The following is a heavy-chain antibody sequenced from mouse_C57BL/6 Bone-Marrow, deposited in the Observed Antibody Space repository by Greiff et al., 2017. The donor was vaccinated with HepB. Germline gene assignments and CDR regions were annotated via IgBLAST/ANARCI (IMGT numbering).Heavy chain of an antibody. J-gene: IGHJ2*01. CDR3: ARGSGSSPSYYFDY. V-gene: IGHV2-2*01. Sequence: QIQLQQSGPGLVQPSQSLSITCTVSGFSLTSYGVHWVRQSPGKGLEWLGVIWCGGSPDYHAAFISRLSISKDNSKSQVFFKMNSLQADDTAIYYCARGSGSSPSYYFDYWGQGTTLTVSS. D-gene: IGHD1-1*01. CDR2: IWCGGSP. CDR1: GFSLTSYG.